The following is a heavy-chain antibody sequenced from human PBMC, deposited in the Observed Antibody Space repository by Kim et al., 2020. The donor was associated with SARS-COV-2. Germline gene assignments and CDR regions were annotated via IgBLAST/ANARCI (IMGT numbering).Heavy chain of an antibody. CDR2: ISSSSSTI. CDR1: GFTFSSYS. D-gene: IGHD3-10*01. CDR3: ASQLGDGFHYYYYGMDV. J-gene: IGHJ6*02. Sequence: GGSLRLSCAASGFTFSSYSMNWVRQAPGKGLEWVSYISSSSSTIYYADSVKGRFTISRDNAKNSLYLQMNSLRDEDTAVYYCASQLGDGFHYYYYGMDVWGQGTMVTVSS. V-gene: IGHV3-48*02.